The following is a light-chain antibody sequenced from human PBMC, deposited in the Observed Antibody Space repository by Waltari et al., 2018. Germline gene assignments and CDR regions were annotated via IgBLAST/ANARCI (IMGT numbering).Light chain of an antibody. CDR1: HIGRRS. V-gene: IGLV3-21*04. J-gene: IGLJ2*01. CDR2: YDS. Sequence: SFVLTQPPSVSVAPGQTARITCGGSHIGRRSVHWYQQKTGQAPVLVIFYDSDRPSGIPERFSGSSSRDTATLTIPRVEAGDAADYFCQVWDSSSDRVFGGGTKLTVL. CDR3: QVWDSSSDRV.